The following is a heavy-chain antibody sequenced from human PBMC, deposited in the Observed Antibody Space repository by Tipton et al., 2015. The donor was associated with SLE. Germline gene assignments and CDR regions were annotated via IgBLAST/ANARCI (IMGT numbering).Heavy chain of an antibody. D-gene: IGHD1-26*01. V-gene: IGHV4-61*01. CDR3: ARVIVGATGWFDP. CDR2: IYYSGST. J-gene: IGHJ5*02. Sequence: TLSLTCTVSGGSVSSGSYYWSWIRQPPGKGLEWIGYIYYSGSTNYNPSLKSRVTISIDTSKNQFSLKLSSVTAADTAVYYCARVIVGATGWFDPWGQGTLATVSS. CDR1: GGSVSSGSYY.